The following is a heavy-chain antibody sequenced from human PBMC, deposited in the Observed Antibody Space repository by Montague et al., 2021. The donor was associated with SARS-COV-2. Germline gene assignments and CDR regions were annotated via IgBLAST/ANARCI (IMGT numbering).Heavy chain of an antibody. D-gene: IGHD4-17*01. V-gene: IGHV4-39*01. CDR1: GSSVRSYY. J-gene: IGHJ4*02. Sequence: SETLSLTCIVSGSSVRSYYWSWVRQPPGKGLEWIGSFFYNGATHYNPSLKSRVTISVDTSKNQFSLKLNSVTAADTAVYYCARCRLRNLCDYWGQGTLVTASA. CDR3: ARCRLRNLCDY. CDR2: FFYNGAT.